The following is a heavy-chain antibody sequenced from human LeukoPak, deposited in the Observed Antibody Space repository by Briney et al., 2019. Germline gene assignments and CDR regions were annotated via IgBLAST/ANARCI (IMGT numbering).Heavy chain of an antibody. CDR2: INPSGGST. CDR3: ARAGYYYGSGSYYEGFDY. J-gene: IGHJ4*02. CDR1: GYTFTSYY. V-gene: IGHV1-46*01. Sequence: ASVKVSCKASGYTFTSYYMHWVRQAPGQGLEWMGIINPSGGSTSYAQKFQGRVTMTRDTSTSTVYMELSSLRSEDTAVYYCARAGYYYGSGSYYEGFDYWGLGTLVTVSS. D-gene: IGHD3-10*01.